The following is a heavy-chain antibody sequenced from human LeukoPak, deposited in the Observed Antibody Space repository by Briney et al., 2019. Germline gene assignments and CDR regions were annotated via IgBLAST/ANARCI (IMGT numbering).Heavy chain of an antibody. V-gene: IGHV4-30-2*01. J-gene: IGHJ4*02. CDR1: GGSISSYS. Sequence: PSETLSLTCSVSGGSISSYSWSWIRQPPGKGLEWIGYIYHSGSTYYNPSLKSRVTISVDRSKNQFSLKLSSVTAADTAVYYCARAASTTTLDYWGQGTLVTVSS. CDR3: ARAASTTTLDY. D-gene: IGHD1-1*01. CDR2: IYHSGST.